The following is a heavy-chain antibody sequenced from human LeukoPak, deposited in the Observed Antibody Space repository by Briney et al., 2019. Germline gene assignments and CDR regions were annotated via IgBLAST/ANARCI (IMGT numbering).Heavy chain of an antibody. CDR3: ARDIVVVPAAIRFDDYYYYGMDV. D-gene: IGHD2-2*02. Sequence: GGSLRLSCVASGFTLRSFWMTWVRQAPGKGLEWVANIKQDGSEKYYVDSVKGRFTISRDNAKNSLYLQMNSLRAEDTAVYYCARDIVVVPAAIRFDDYYYYGMDVWGQGTTVTVSS. J-gene: IGHJ6*02. CDR1: GFTLRSFW. V-gene: IGHV3-7*01. CDR2: IKQDGSEK.